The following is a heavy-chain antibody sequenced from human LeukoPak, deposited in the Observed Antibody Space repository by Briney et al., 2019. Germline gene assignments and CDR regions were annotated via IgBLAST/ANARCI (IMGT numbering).Heavy chain of an antibody. J-gene: IGHJ4*02. CDR3: AAEAIVVVPAAIPNYFDY. Sequence: ASVKVSCKASGYTFTSYDINWVRQATGQGLEWMGWMNPNSGNTGYAQKFQGRVTMTRNTSISTAYMELSSLRSEDTAVYYCAAEAIVVVPAAIPNYFDYWGQGTLVTVSS. CDR1: GYTFTSYD. CDR2: MNPNSGNT. D-gene: IGHD2-2*02. V-gene: IGHV1-8*01.